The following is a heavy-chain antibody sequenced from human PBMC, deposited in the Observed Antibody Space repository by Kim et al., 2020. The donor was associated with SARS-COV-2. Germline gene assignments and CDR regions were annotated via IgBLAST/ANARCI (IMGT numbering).Heavy chain of an antibody. D-gene: IGHD6-13*01. V-gene: IGHV1-69*04. CDR2: IIPILGIA. CDR3: ASGYSSSWIFDY. Sequence: SVKVSCKASGGTFSSYAISWVRQAPGQGLEWMGRIIPILGIANYAQKFQGRVTITADKSTSTAYMELSSLRSEDTAVYYCASGYSSSWIFDYWGQGTLVTVSS. CDR1: GGTFSSYA. J-gene: IGHJ4*02.